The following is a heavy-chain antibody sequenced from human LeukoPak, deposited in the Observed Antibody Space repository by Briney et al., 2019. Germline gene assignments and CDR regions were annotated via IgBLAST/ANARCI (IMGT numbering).Heavy chain of an antibody. D-gene: IGHD4-17*01. CDR3: ARFIPLRRGLDY. Sequence: PSETLSLTCTVPGGSISSYYWSWIRQPPGKGLEWIGYIYYSGSTNYNPSLKSRVTISVDTSKNQFSLKLSSVTAADTAVYYCARFIPLRRGLDYWGQGTLVTVSS. CDR2: IYYSGST. V-gene: IGHV4-59*01. CDR1: GGSISSYY. J-gene: IGHJ4*02.